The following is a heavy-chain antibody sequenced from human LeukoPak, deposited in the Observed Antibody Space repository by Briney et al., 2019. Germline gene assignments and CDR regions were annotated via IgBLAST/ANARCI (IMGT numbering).Heavy chain of an antibody. CDR2: ISSSSSYI. Sequence: GSLRLSCAASGFAFSSYSTNWVRQAPGKGLEWVSSISSSSSYIYYADSVKGRFTISRDNAKNSLYLQMNSLRAEDTAVYYCASEGDDEDYDSSGYPKVDYWGQGTPVTVSS. D-gene: IGHD3-22*01. J-gene: IGHJ4*02. CDR1: GFAFSSYS. V-gene: IGHV3-21*01. CDR3: ASEGDDEDYDSSGYPKVDY.